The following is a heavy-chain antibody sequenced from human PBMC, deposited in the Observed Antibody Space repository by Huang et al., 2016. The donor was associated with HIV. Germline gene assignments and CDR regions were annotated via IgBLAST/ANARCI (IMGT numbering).Heavy chain of an antibody. CDR3: ARDGPERSSGNYGASDY. J-gene: IGHJ4*02. CDR1: GVSFSGYY. V-gene: IGHV4-34*01. D-gene: IGHD1-26*01. Sequence: QVQLQQWGAGLLKPSETLSLTCAVYGVSFSGYYWSWIRQPPGTGLEGIGEIKERGSTNYNPSLKRRVTVSVDTSKNQFSLRLSSVTAADTAVYYCARDGPERSSGNYGASDYWGQGTLVTVSS. CDR2: IKERGST.